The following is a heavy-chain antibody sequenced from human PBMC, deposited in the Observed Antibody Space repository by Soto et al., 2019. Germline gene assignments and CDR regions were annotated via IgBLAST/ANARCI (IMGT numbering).Heavy chain of an antibody. Sequence: TLSLTCAVYGGSFSGYYWSWIRQPPGKGLEWIGEINHSGSTNYNPSLKSRVTISVDTSKNQFSLKLSSVTAADTAVYYCARAPSPAYCTNGVCHAAYYYYYGMDVWGQGTTVTVSS. V-gene: IGHV4-34*01. D-gene: IGHD2-8*01. J-gene: IGHJ6*02. CDR1: GGSFSGYY. CDR2: INHSGST. CDR3: ARAPSPAYCTNGVCHAAYYYYYGMDV.